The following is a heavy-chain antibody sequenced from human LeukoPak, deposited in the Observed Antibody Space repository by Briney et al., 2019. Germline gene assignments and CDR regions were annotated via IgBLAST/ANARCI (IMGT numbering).Heavy chain of an antibody. CDR3: AKTRGYSGYGHFDY. CDR2: ISGSGGST. V-gene: IGHV3-23*01. CDR1: GFIFSSYA. D-gene: IGHD5-12*01. J-gene: IGHJ4*02. Sequence: PGGSLRLSCAASGFIFSSYAMSWVRQPPAKGLEGVSAISGSGGSTYYADSVKGRFTISRDNSKNTLYLQMNSLRAEDTAVYHCAKTRGYSGYGHFDYWGQGTLVTVSS.